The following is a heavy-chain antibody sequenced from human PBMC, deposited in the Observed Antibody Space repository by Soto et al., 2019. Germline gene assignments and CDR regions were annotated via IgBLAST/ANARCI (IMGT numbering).Heavy chain of an antibody. Sequence: QITLKESGPTLVNPTQTLTLTCTFSGFSLSTSGVGVGWIRQPPGKALEWLALIYWDDDKRYSPSLKSRLTITKDTSKNQVVLTMTNMDPVDTATYYCAHGSLYDFWSGYPQGYFDLWGRGTLVTVSS. CDR1: GFSLSTSGVG. CDR3: AHGSLYDFWSGYPQGYFDL. V-gene: IGHV2-5*02. J-gene: IGHJ2*01. CDR2: IYWDDDK. D-gene: IGHD3-3*01.